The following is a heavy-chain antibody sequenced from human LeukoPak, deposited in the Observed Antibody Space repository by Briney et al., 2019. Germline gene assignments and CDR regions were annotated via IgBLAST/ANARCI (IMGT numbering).Heavy chain of an antibody. CDR2: INPSGGST. D-gene: IGHD3-10*01. CDR3: ASYGSGTYYFDY. CDR1: GYTFTTYY. Sequence: ASVKVSCKASGYTFTTYYIHWVRQAPGQGLEWMGIINPSGGSTSYAQKFQGRVTMTRDTPTSTVYMELSSLRSEDTAVYYCASYGSGTYYFDYWGQGTLVTVSS. V-gene: IGHV1-46*01. J-gene: IGHJ4*02.